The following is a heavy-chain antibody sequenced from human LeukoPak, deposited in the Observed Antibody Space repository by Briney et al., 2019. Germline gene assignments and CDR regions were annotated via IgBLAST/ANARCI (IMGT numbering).Heavy chain of an antibody. CDR3: ARANSHRVEEAFDI. Sequence: SVKVSCKASGGTFSSYAISWVRQAPGQGLEWMGGIIPIFGTANYAQKFQGRVTITADESTSTAYMELSGLRSEDTAVYYCARANSHRVEEAFDIWGQGTMVTVSS. J-gene: IGHJ3*02. D-gene: IGHD4-23*01. CDR2: IIPIFGTA. CDR1: GGTFSSYA. V-gene: IGHV1-69*13.